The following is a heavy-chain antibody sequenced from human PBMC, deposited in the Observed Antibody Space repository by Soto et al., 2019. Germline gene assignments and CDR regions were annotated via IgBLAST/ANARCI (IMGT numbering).Heavy chain of an antibody. CDR3: TRVLGYTFEPGKTRYYAMDV. CDR2: LIPVFGSP. CDR1: GGTFSKDA. J-gene: IGHJ6*02. D-gene: IGHD5-18*01. Sequence: QVQRVQSGAEVKKPGSSVTVSCKTSGGTFSKDAINWVRQAPGQGLEWLGLLIPVFGSPIYAQKFQGRISITADESTSTAFMDLSSLRSEDTAVYYCTRVLGYTFEPGKTRYYAMDVWGQGTTFSVSS. V-gene: IGHV1-69*01.